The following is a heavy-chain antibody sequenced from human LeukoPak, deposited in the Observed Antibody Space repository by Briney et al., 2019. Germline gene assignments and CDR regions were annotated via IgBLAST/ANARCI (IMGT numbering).Heavy chain of an antibody. D-gene: IGHD3-16*01. J-gene: IGHJ4*02. CDR1: GGSISSYY. CDR3: ARDLAENYFDY. V-gene: IGHV4-59*01. CDR2: IYYSGST. Sequence: SETLSLTCTVSGGSISSYYWSWIRQPPGKGLEWIGYIYYSGSTNYNPSLKSRVTISVDTSKNQFSLKLSSVAAADTAVYYCARDLAENYFDYWGQGTLVTVSS.